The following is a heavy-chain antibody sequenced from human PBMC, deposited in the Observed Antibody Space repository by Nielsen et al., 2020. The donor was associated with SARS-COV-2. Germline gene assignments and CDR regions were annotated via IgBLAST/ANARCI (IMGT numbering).Heavy chain of an antibody. V-gene: IGHV4-30-4*07. CDR3: ARMASNDWAYYFDY. CDR1: GGSISSGGYS. Sequence: SQTLSLTCAVSGGSISSGGYSWSWIRQPPGKGLEWIGYIYYSGSTYYNPSLKSRVTISVDTSKNQFSLKLSSVTAADTAVYYCARMASNDWAYYFDYWGQGALVTVSS. D-gene: IGHD6-19*01. J-gene: IGHJ4*02. CDR2: IYYSGST.